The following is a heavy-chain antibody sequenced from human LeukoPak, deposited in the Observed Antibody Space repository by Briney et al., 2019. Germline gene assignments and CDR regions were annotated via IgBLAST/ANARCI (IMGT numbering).Heavy chain of an antibody. CDR3: ASPSGRYYDSSGNELDFDL. Sequence: PSETLSLTCAVYGGSFSGYYWSWIRQPPGKGLEWIGEINHSGSTNYNPSLKSRVTISVVTSKNQFSLKLSSVTAADTAVYYCASPSGRYYDSSGNELDFDLWGRGTLVTVSS. D-gene: IGHD3-22*01. V-gene: IGHV4-34*01. CDR1: GGSFSGYY. CDR2: INHSGST. J-gene: IGHJ2*01.